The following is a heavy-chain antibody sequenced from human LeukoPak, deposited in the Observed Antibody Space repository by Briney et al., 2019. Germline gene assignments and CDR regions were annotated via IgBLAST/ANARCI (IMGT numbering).Heavy chain of an antibody. CDR3: TRVIVAVPGYFDYFDF. D-gene: IGHD6-19*01. V-gene: IGHV3-7*01. Sequence: GGSLRLSCAASGFIASNKYMSRVRQAPGKGLEWVANINEDGSNKWHLGSVKGRFTVSRDNARNSLYLQMNSLRVEDTAVYYCTRVIVAVPGYFDYFDFWGQGVLVTVSS. J-gene: IGHJ4*02. CDR1: GFIASNKY. CDR2: INEDGSNK.